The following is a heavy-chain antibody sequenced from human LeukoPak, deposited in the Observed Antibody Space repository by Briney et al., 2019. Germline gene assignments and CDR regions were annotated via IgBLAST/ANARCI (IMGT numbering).Heavy chain of an antibody. CDR1: GFSLRNYA. J-gene: IGHJ6*03. V-gene: IGHV3-30-3*01. Sequence: GGSLRLSCAASGFSLRNYAFYWARQAPGKGLEWVAAISYDGSRKYFAESLKGRFTISRDNSENTVYLQMNTLSAEDTAVYYCARALYGATSFYYMDVWGKGTTVTISS. D-gene: IGHD4-17*01. CDR2: ISYDGSRK. CDR3: ARALYGATSFYYMDV.